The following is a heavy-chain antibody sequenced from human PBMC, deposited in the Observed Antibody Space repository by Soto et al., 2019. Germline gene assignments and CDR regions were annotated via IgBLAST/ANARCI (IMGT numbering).Heavy chain of an antibody. CDR2: INHSGST. CDR3: ARGGMITFGGVIVIPYDY. J-gene: IGHJ4*02. Sequence: QVQLQQWGAGLLKPSETLSLTCAVYGGSFSGYYWSWIRQPPGKGLEWIGEINHSGSTNYNPSLKTRVTIAVDPSKNQFSLKLSSVTAADTAVYYCARGGMITFGGVIVIPYDYWGQGTLVTVSS. CDR1: GGSFSGYY. V-gene: IGHV4-34*01. D-gene: IGHD3-16*02.